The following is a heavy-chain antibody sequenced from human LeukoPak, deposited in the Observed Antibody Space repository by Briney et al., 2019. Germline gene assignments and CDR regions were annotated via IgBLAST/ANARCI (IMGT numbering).Heavy chain of an antibody. CDR3: ARDQNSETYYYDSSGYYRLNFDY. CDR1: GYTFTSYY. J-gene: IGHJ4*02. Sequence: GASVKVSCKASGYTFTSYYMHWVRQAPGQGLEWMGIINPSGGSTSYAQKFQGRVTMTRDTSTSTVYMELSSLRSEDTAVYYCARDQNSETYYYDSSGYYRLNFDYWGQGTLVTVSS. V-gene: IGHV1-46*01. D-gene: IGHD3-22*01. CDR2: INPSGGST.